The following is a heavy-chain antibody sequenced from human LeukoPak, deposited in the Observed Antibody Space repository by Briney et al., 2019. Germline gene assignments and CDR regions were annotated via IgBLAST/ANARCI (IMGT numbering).Heavy chain of an antibody. CDR1: GGSFSGYY. CDR3: ASSSSLYYYYYMDV. Sequence: PSETLSLTCAVYGGSFSGYYWSWIRQPPGKGLEWIGEINHSGSTNYNPSLKSRVTISVDTSKNQFSLKLSSVTAADTAVYYCASSSSLYYYYYMDVWGKGTTVTVSS. V-gene: IGHV4-34*01. CDR2: INHSGST. J-gene: IGHJ6*03. D-gene: IGHD6-6*01.